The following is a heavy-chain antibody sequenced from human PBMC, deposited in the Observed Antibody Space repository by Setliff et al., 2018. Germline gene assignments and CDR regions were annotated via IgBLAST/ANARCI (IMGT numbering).Heavy chain of an antibody. CDR1: GYSISSGYI. J-gene: IGHJ4*02. D-gene: IGHD2-21*01. Sequence: TLSLTCTVSGYSISSGYIWGWIRQPPGKGLEWVGNIGHTGSINYNPSLKSRLTISRDTSKNQVSLKLNSVTATDTAVYYCARDLGHGGDFDYWGQGTLVTVSS. CDR2: IGHTGSI. V-gene: IGHV4-38-2*02. CDR3: ARDLGHGGDFDY.